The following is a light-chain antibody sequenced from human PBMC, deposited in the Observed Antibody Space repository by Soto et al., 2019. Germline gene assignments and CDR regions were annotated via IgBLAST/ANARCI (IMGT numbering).Light chain of an antibody. CDR1: SSDVGGRDW. J-gene: IGLJ1*01. V-gene: IGLV2-14*03. CDR2: DVS. Sequence: QSALTQPASVSGSPGESITISCTGTSSDVGGRDWVSWYQQHPGKAPKLMIYDVSHRPSGISDRFSGSKFGNTASLTIPGLQADDEADYFCCSYATGSIYVFGTGTKVTVL. CDR3: CSYATGSIYV.